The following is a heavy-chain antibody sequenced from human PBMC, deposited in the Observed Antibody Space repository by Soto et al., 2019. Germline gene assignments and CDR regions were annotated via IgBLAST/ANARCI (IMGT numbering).Heavy chain of an antibody. CDR2: ISGSSCST. CDR1: GFTFSSYA. CDR3: ARSPQLNWNYVSTNYYYGMDV. D-gene: IGHD1-7*01. J-gene: IGHJ6*02. V-gene: IGHV3-23*01. Sequence: GGSLRLSCAASGFTFSSYAMSWVRQAPGKGLEWVSAISGSSCSTYYADSVKGRFTISRDNSKNSLYLQMNSLRTEDTAVYYCARSPQLNWNYVSTNYYYGMDVCGQGTTVPVSS.